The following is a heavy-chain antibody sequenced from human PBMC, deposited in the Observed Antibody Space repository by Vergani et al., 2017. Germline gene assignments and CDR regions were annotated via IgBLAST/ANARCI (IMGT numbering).Heavy chain of an antibody. Sequence: QITLKESGPTLVKPTQPLTLTCTFSGFSLRTSGVGVGWIRQPPGQALEWRALIYWDDDKRYSPSLKSRLTITKDTSKNQVVLTMTNMDPVDTATYYCAHRRGAARGDLRSYYFDYWGQGTLVTVSS. CDR3: AHRRGAARGDLRSYYFDY. D-gene: IGHD2-21*02. V-gene: IGHV2-5*02. J-gene: IGHJ4*02. CDR1: GFSLRTSGVG. CDR2: IYWDDDK.